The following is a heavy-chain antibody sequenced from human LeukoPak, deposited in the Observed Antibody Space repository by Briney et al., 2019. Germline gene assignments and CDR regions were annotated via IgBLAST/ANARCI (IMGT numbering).Heavy chain of an antibody. CDR3: ARVKNYYYMDV. CDR1: EFSVGSNY. Sequence: GGSLRLSCAASEFSVGSNYMTWVRQAPGKGLEWVSYISSSGSTIYYADSVKGRFTISRDNAKNSLYLQMNSLRAEDTAVYYCARVKNYYYMDVWGKGTTVTVSS. CDR2: ISSSGSTI. V-gene: IGHV3-11*04. J-gene: IGHJ6*03.